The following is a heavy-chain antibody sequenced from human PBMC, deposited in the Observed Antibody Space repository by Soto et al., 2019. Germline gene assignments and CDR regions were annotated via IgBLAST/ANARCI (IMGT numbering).Heavy chain of an antibody. CDR3: ARGGSDYGLDY. CDR2: IFPGDSET. D-gene: IGHD3-10*01. Sequence: PGESLKISCKGSGYSFTSWWIGWVRQMPGKGPEWMGIIFPGDSETRYSPSFQGQVTISVDKSISTAYLQWSSLKASDTATYYCARGGSDYGLDYWGQGTLVTVPQ. V-gene: IGHV5-51*01. J-gene: IGHJ4*02. CDR1: GYSFTSWW.